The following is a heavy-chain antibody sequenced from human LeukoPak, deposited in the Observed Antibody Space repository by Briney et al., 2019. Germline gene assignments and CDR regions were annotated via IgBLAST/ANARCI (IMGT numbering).Heavy chain of an antibody. J-gene: IGHJ5*02. CDR2: MNDSGRT. CDR1: DESLNGYY. CDR3: ASGSWSRRLAP. Sequence: SETLSLTCAVYDESLNGYYWSWIRQPPGKGLEWIGEMNDSGRTTYNPSLESRATISAERSKNQFSLKLTSVTAADTAVYYCASGSWSRRLAPWGQGTLVTVSS. D-gene: IGHD1-14*01. V-gene: IGHV4-34*01.